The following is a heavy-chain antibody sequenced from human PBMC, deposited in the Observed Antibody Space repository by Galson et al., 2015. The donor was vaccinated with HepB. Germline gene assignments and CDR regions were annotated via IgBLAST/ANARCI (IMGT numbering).Heavy chain of an antibody. J-gene: IGHJ4*02. CDR1: GYTFTSYG. D-gene: IGHD2-15*01. CDR2: ISAYNGNT. CDR3: ARWAYCSGGSCYSFFDY. Sequence: SVKVSCKASGYTFTSYGISWVRQAPGQGLEWMGWISAYNGNTNYAQKLQGRVTMTTDTSTSTAYMELRSLRSDDTAVYYCARWAYCSGGSCYSFFDYWGQGTLVTVSS. V-gene: IGHV1-18*01.